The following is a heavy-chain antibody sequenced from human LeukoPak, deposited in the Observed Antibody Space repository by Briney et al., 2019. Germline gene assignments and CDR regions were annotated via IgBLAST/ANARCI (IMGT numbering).Heavy chain of an antibody. CDR2: IYSNGIT. J-gene: IGHJ2*01. D-gene: IGHD3-22*01. CDR1: GGSIFSYY. V-gene: IGHV4-4*08. CDR3: ARRAYYDTSGYYPASGYFDL. Sequence: SETLSLTCTVSGGSIFSYYFNWIRQPPGKGLEWIGYIYSNGITNYNPSLRSRGTISIATSKNQFSLRLRSVTAADTAIYYCARRAYYDTSGYYPASGYFDLWGRGTLVTFSS.